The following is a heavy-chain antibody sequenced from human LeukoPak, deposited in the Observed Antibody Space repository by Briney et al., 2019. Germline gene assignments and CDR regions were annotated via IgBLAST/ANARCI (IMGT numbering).Heavy chain of an antibody. J-gene: IGHJ4*02. CDR3: ARGPTPPMYYDFWSGYYVLDY. D-gene: IGHD3-3*01. Sequence: ASVKVSCKASGYTFTSYYMHWVRQAPGQGLEWMGIINPSGGSTSYAQKFQGRVTMTRDMSTSTVYMELSSLRSEGTAVYYCARGPTPPMYYDFWSGYYVLDYWGQGTLVTVSS. CDR1: GYTFTSYY. V-gene: IGHV1-46*01. CDR2: INPSGGST.